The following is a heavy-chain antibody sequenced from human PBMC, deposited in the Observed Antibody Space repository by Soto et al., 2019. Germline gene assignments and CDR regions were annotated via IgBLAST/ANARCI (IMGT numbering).Heavy chain of an antibody. J-gene: IGHJ6*02. CDR2: ISGSGGST. D-gene: IGHD3-10*01. CDR1: GFTFSSYA. Sequence: EVQLLESGGGLVQPGGSLRLSCAASGFTFSSYAMSWVRQAPGKGLDWVSNISGSGGSTYYADSVKGRFTISRDNSKNSLYLQMNSLRAEDTAVYYCARAGIDYYYYYGMDVWGQGTTVTVSS. V-gene: IGHV3-23*01. CDR3: ARAGIDYYYYYGMDV.